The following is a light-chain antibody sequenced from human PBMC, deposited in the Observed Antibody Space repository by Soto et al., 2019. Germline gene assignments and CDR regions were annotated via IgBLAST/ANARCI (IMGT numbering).Light chain of an antibody. CDR2: GVS. CDR1: QSVRSDY. CDR3: QQCNNWPQWT. V-gene: IGKV3D-20*02. Sequence: EIVLTQSPDTLSLSPGQRATLSCRASQSVRSDYFAWYQQKPGQAPRVIIFGVSTRATGVPDRFSGSGSGTDFTLTISRLEPEDFAVYYCQQCNNWPQWTFGPGTKVDIK. J-gene: IGKJ1*01.